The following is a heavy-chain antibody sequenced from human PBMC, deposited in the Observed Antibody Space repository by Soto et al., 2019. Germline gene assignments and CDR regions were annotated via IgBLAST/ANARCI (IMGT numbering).Heavy chain of an antibody. CDR1: GGSISGYF. J-gene: IGHJ6*04. CDR2: THYSGSS. CDR3: ARDKAGNTLNYYFGMDV. V-gene: IGHV4-59*01. Sequence: LSLTCTVSGGSISGYFWSWIRQPPGKGLEWIGYTHYSGSSNYNPSLKTRVTISVETSKNQFSLKLISVTSADTALYFCARDKAGNTLNYYFGMDVWGKGNTVTVAS.